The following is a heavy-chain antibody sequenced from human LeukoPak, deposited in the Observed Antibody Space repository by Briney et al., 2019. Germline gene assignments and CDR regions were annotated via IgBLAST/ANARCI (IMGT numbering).Heavy chain of an antibody. D-gene: IGHD1-14*01. Sequence: VKVSCKASGYAFTSYGISWVRQAPGQGLEWMGWISAYNGNTNYAQKLQGRVTMTTDTSTSTAYMELRSLRSDDTAVYYCARDQGIGTPPYFDYWGQGTLVTVSS. CDR1: GYAFTSYG. J-gene: IGHJ4*02. V-gene: IGHV1-18*01. CDR2: ISAYNGNT. CDR3: ARDQGIGTPPYFDY.